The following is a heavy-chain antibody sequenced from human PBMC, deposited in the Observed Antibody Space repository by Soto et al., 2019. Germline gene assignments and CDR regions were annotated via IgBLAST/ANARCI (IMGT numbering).Heavy chain of an antibody. J-gene: IGHJ6*02. CDR1: GYTFTSYG. Sequence: ASVKVSCKTSGYTFTSYGINWVRQAPGQGLEWMGWISAYDGNTDYAQSLQGRVTMTTDTSTSTAYMELRSLRSEDTAVYYCARVALGYDYADVWGQGTTVTVSS. V-gene: IGHV1-18*01. CDR3: ARVALGYDYADV. CDR2: ISAYDGNT. D-gene: IGHD4-17*01.